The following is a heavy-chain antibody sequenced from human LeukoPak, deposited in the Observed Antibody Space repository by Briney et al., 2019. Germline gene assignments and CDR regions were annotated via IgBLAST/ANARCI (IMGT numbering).Heavy chain of an antibody. V-gene: IGHV4-59*03. CDR2: IYSSGST. J-gene: IGHJ4*02. D-gene: IGHD5-18*01. Sequence: SGTLSLTCTVSGGSIGSYYWNWIRQPPGKGLEWIGYIYSSGSTNYNPSLKSRVAISVDTSRNQFSLKLSSVTTADTAVYYCARGYGYYFESWGQGTLVTVSS. CDR1: GGSIGSYY. CDR3: ARGYGYYFES.